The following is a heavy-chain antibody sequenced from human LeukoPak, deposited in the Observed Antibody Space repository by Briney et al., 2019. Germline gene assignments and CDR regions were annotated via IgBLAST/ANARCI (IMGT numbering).Heavy chain of an antibody. V-gene: IGHV4-59*01. J-gene: IGHJ6*03. Sequence: SETLSLTCTVSGGSISNYYWSWIPQPPGKGLEWIGYISYIGSTSYNPSLKSRVTISEDTSKNQFSLKLSSVTAADTAVYYCAGSYYYYMDVWGKGTTVTVSS. CDR3: AGSYYYYMDV. CDR1: GGSISNYY. CDR2: ISYIGST.